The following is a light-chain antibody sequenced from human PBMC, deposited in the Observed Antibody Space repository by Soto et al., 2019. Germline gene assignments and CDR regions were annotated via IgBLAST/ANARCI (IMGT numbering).Light chain of an antibody. V-gene: IGKV3-15*01. CDR2: GAS. J-gene: IGKJ1*01. Sequence: EIVVRQSPSTLSVSPVQRSTLSCRASQSVRTTVAWYHQRPGQAPRLLIFGASTRASGVPDRFSGDGSGTDFTLTVTSLHSEDFGIYYCQQYTDWPPTFGQGTKVDIK. CDR3: QQYTDWPPT. CDR1: QSVRTT.